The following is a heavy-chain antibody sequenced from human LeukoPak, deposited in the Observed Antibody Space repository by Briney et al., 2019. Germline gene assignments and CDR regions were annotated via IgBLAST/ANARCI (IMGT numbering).Heavy chain of an antibody. Sequence: GASVKVSCKASGYAFTGYYMHWVRQAPGQGLEWMGGINPNSGGTNYAQKFQGWVTMTRDTSISTAYMELSRLRSDDTAVYYCARDSVYSSSWYEVDYWGQGTLVTVSS. D-gene: IGHD6-13*01. CDR1: GYAFTGYY. CDR3: ARDSVYSSSWYEVDY. CDR2: INPNSGGT. J-gene: IGHJ4*02. V-gene: IGHV1-2*04.